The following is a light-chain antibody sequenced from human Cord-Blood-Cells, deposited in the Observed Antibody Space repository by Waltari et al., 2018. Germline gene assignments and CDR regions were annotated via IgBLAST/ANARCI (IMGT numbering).Light chain of an antibody. CDR2: PAS. V-gene: IGKV1-39*01. CDR3: QQSYSTPLT. Sequence: DIQMTQSPSSLSESVGNSITHTCRASQSISSYLYWYQQKPGKAPKLLIYPASSLQSGVPSRFSGSGSGTDFTLTISSLQPEDFATYYCQQSYSTPLTFGGGTKVEIK. J-gene: IGKJ4*01. CDR1: QSISSY.